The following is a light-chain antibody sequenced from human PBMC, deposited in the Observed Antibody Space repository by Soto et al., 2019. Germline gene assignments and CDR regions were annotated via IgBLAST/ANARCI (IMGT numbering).Light chain of an antibody. CDR1: QSVSSSY. Sequence: EIVLTQSPGTLPLSPGERATLSCRASQSVSSSYLAWYQQNPGQAPRLLIYGASSRATGIPDRFSGSGSGTDFTLTISRLETEDFAVYYCHQYCSSPYTFGQGTKLEIK. J-gene: IGKJ2*01. CDR2: GAS. V-gene: IGKV3-20*01. CDR3: HQYCSSPYT.